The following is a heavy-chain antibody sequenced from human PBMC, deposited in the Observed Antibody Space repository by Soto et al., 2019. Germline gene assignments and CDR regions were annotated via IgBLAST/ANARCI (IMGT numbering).Heavy chain of an antibody. Sequence: HVQLVQSGTEVKKPGASVRVSCMVSGYPFTTYYIHWVRQAPGQGLEWMGWIDPRSGGTVYEQKFQGRVTMTRDTSISTVYMALSGLPSDDTALYYCATDDYGIFPYWGQGSLVTVSS. CDR2: IDPRSGGT. V-gene: IGHV1-2*02. CDR3: ATDDYGIFPY. J-gene: IGHJ4*02. D-gene: IGHD3-10*01. CDR1: GYPFTTYY.